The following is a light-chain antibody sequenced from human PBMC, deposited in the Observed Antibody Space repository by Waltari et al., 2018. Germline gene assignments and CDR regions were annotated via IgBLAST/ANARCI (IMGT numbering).Light chain of an antibody. V-gene: IGKV3-20*01. CDR2: GAS. Sequence: SCRASQSVSRALAWYQQKPGQAPRLLIYGASTRATGIPDRFSGSGSETDFSLTISRLEPDDFAVYYCQHYLRLPVTFGQGTTVEI. CDR3: QHYLRLPVT. CDR1: QSVSRA. J-gene: IGKJ1*01.